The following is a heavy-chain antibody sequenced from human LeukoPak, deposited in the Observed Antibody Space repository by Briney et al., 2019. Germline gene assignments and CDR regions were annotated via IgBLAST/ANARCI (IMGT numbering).Heavy chain of an antibody. CDR3: VRVGFTTSWSNFDY. CDR2: INPNGGDT. V-gene: IGHV1-2*06. CDR1: GYNFPAYF. Sequence: ASVKVSCKAAGYNFPAYFMHWVRQAPGQGLEWMGRINPNGGDTNYAQKFQGMVTMTSDTSISTAYMELNSLMSDDTAVYYCVRVGFTTSWSNFDYWGQGTLVTVSS. D-gene: IGHD2-2*01. J-gene: IGHJ4*02.